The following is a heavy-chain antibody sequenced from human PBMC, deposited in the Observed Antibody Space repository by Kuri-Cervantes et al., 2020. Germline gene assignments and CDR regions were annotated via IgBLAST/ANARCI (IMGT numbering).Heavy chain of an antibody. CDR1: GYTFTSYG. J-gene: IGHJ3*02. D-gene: IGHD2-21*01. V-gene: IGHV1-18*01. CDR3: ARGLILGGGETYESAFDI. CDR2: ISAYNGNT. Sequence: ASVKVSCKASGYTFTSYGISWVRQAPGQGLEWMGWISAYNGNTNYAQKFQGRVTITADESTSTAYMELSSLRSEDTAVYYCARGLILGGGETYESAFDIWGQGTMVTVSS.